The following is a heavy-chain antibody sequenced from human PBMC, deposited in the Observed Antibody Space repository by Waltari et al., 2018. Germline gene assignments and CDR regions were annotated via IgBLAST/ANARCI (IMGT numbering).Heavy chain of an antibody. D-gene: IGHD3-10*01. CDR1: TNAFVIYA. CDR2: INGGNGQT. J-gene: IGHJ4*02. CDR3: AAGPSPDFGRY. V-gene: IGHV1-3*01. Sequence: QIHFVQSGAEVKKAGASVTVSCKASTNAFVIYAIHWVRQPPGQGLVWMGWINGGNGQTNFSQKFQDRLSITRDRSVNTAHLELRRLTSENTAMYYCAAGPSPDFGRYWGQGTQVTVSS.